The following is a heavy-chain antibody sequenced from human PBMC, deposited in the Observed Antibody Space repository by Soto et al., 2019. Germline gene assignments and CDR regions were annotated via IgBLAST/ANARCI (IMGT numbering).Heavy chain of an antibody. D-gene: IGHD2-2*01. CDR1: GGSFSGYY. CDR3: ARARRGYCSSTSCSPLDY. CDR2: INHSGST. Sequence: QVQLQQWGAGLLKPSETLSLTCAVYGGSFSGYYWSWIRQPPGKGLEWIGEINHSGSTNYNPSLKSRVTISVDTSKNQFSLKLSSVTAADTAVYYCARARRGYCSSTSCSPLDYWGQGTLVTVSS. V-gene: IGHV4-34*01. J-gene: IGHJ4*02.